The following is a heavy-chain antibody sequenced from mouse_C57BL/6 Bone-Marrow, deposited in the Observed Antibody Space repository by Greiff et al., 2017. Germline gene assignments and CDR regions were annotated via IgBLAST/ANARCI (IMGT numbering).Heavy chain of an antibody. CDR2: ISDGGSYT. D-gene: IGHD1-1*01. CDR3: ARDPYYYGSSYGFDY. CDR1: GFTFSSYA. J-gene: IGHJ2*01. Sequence: EVKLVESGGGLVKPGGSLKLSCAASGFTFSSYAMSWVRQTPEKRLEWVATISDGGSYTYYPDNVKGRFTISRDNAKNNLYLQMSHLKSEDTAMYYCARDPYYYGSSYGFDYWGQGTTLTVSS. V-gene: IGHV5-4*01.